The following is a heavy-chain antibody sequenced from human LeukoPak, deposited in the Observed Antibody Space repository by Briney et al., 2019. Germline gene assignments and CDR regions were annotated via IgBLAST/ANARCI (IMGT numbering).Heavy chain of an antibody. CDR1: GFTFSNYV. CDR3: AREGGDYVDFNY. Sequence: PGGSLRLSCSASGFTFSNYVMHWVRQAPGKGLEYVSATSTNGDTTYYTDSVKGRFTISRDNAKNSLYLQMNSLRAEDTAVYYCAREGGDYVDFNYWGQGTLVTVSS. CDR2: TSTNGDTT. D-gene: IGHD4-17*01. J-gene: IGHJ4*02. V-gene: IGHV3-64*04.